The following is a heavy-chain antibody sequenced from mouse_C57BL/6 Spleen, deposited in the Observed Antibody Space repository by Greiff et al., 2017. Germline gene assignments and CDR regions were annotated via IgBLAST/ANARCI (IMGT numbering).Heavy chain of an antibody. V-gene: IGHV1-4*01. Sequence: VQLQQSGAELARPGASVKMSCKASGYTFTSYTMPWVKQRPGQGLEWIGYINPSSGYTKYNQKFKDKATLTADKSSSTAYMQLSSLTSEDSAVYYCARDDYDDYFDYWGQGTTLTVSS. CDR3: ARDDYDDYFDY. CDR2: INPSSGYT. J-gene: IGHJ2*01. D-gene: IGHD2-4*01. CDR1: GYTFTSYT.